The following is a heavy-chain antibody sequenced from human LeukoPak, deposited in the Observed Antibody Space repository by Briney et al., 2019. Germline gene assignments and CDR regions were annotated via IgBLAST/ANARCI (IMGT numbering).Heavy chain of an antibody. CDR3: ARGPRFGELLWHWFDP. D-gene: IGHD3-10*01. CDR1: GYSISSGHY. V-gene: IGHV4-38-2*02. CDR2: MYHSGST. Sequence: PSETLSLTCTVSGYSISSGHYWGWIRQPPGKGLEWIGSMYHSGSTYYNPPLKSRVTISEDTSKDQFSLKLRSVTAADTAVYYCARGPRFGELLWHWFDPWGQGTLVTVSS. J-gene: IGHJ5*02.